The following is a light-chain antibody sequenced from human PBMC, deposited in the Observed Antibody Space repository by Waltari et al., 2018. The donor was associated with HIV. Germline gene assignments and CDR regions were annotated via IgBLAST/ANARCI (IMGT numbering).Light chain of an antibody. CDR1: NIGGKI. J-gene: IGLJ2*01. V-gene: IGLV3-21*03. Sequence: TQPPSVSVAPGKTARITCGGDNIGGKIVPRYQQKPGQAPVLVICDDNDRPSGIPERFSGSNSGNTATLTISRVEGGDEADYYCQVWVDSRDVAVIFGGGTKLTVL. CDR3: QVWVDSRDVAVI. CDR2: DDN.